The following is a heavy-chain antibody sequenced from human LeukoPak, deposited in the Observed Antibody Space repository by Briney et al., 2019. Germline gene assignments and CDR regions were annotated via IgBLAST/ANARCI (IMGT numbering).Heavy chain of an antibody. D-gene: IGHD6-13*01. J-gene: IGHJ4*02. CDR3: ARDNKERQLGGY. CDR1: GYTFTSNY. CDR2: INPSGGVS. Sequence: ASVKVSCKASGYTFTSNYMHWVRQAPGQGLEWVGLINPSGGVSSYAQKFKGRATMTRDTSTSTVYMELSSLRSEDTAVYYCARDNKERQLGGYWGQGTLVTVSS. V-gene: IGHV1-46*01.